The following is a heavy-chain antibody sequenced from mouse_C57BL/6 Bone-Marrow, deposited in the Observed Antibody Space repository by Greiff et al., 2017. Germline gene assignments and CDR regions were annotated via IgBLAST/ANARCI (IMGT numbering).Heavy chain of an antibody. J-gene: IGHJ3*01. CDR1: GFNITDDY. V-gene: IGHV14-4*01. D-gene: IGHD1-1*01. CDR3: TTLDYYGSEAWFAY. CDR2: IDPENGGT. Sequence: VQLQQSGAELVRPGASVKLSCTASGFNITDDYMHWVKQRPEQGLEWIGWIDPENGGTDYASKFQGKATMTAATSSNPAYLQLSSLTSEDTAVYDCTTLDYYGSEAWFAYWGQGTLVTVSA.